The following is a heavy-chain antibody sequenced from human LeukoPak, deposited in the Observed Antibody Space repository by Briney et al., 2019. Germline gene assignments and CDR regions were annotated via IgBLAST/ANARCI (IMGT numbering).Heavy chain of an antibody. V-gene: IGHV4-59*12. CDR1: GGSISSYY. D-gene: IGHD3-22*01. CDR2: IYYSGST. J-gene: IGHJ3*02. Sequence: PSETLSLTCTVSGGSISSYYWSWIRQPPGKGLEWIGYIYYSGSTNYNPSLKSRVTISVDTSKNQFSLKLSSVTAADTAVYYCARGPVVITTFNQDAFDIWGQGTMVTVSS. CDR3: ARGPVVITTFNQDAFDI.